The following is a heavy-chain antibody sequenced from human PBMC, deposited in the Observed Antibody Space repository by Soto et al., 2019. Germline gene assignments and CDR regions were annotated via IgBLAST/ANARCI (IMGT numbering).Heavy chain of an antibody. CDR2: IRSKAYGGTT. CDR3: TRDRYTAMTPYYYYGMDV. J-gene: IGHJ6*02. V-gene: IGHV3-49*03. D-gene: IGHD5-18*01. Sequence: GGSLRLSCTASGFTFGDYAMSWFRQAPGKGLEWVGFIRSKAYGGTTEYAASVKGRFTISRDDSKSIAYLQMNSLKTEDTAVYYCTRDRYTAMTPYYYYGMDVWGQGTTVTVSS. CDR1: GFTFGDYA.